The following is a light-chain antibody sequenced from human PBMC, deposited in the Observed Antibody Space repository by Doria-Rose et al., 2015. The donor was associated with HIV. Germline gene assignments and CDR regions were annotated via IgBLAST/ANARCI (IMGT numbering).Light chain of an antibody. Sequence: TQSPGTLSLSPGERATLSCRASQRVKSSYLAWYQQKPGQAPRLLIYDAATRATGIPDRFSVSVSGTDFTLTISRLEPEDVAVYYCQQYGTSRGTFGQGTRLEIK. V-gene: IGKV3-20*01. CDR2: DAA. J-gene: IGKJ5*01. CDR3: QQYGTSRGT. CDR1: QRVKSSY.